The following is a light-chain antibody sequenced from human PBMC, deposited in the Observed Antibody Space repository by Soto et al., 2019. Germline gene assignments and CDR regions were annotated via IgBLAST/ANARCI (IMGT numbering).Light chain of an antibody. CDR1: QSLLQSNGYNY. J-gene: IGKJ5*01. Sequence: PLSLPVPPGEPASISCRSSQSLLQSNGYNYLDWYLQKPGQSPQLLIYLGSNRASGVPDRFSGSGSGTDFTLKISRVEAEDVGVYYCMQALQTPITFGQGTRLEIK. CDR3: MQALQTPIT. V-gene: IGKV2-28*01. CDR2: LGS.